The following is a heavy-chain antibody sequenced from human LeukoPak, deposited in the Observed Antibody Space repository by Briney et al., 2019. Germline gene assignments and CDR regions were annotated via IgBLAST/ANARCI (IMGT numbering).Heavy chain of an antibody. CDR3: ARPRVPVAGTRYFDT. J-gene: IGHJ5*02. V-gene: IGHV3-23*01. CDR1: GFTFSSYA. Sequence: PGGSLRLSRAASGFTFSSYAMGWVRQAPGKGLEWVSIIGSDGTIFYADSVEGRFSISRDNSKNTLYLQMNSLRAEDTAIYYCARPRVPVAGTRYFDTWGQGTLVTVSS. CDR2: IGSDGTI. D-gene: IGHD6-19*01.